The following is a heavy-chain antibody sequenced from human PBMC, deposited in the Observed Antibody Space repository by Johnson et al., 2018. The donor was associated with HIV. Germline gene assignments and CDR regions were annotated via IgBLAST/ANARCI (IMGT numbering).Heavy chain of an antibody. CDR1: GFAFSSYG. V-gene: IGHV3-30*03. Sequence: QVQLVESGGGVVQPGRSLRLSCAASGFAFSSYGMAWVRQAPGKGLEWVALISSDGSNKYYADSVKGRFTISRDNSKDTVNLQMDGLRPEDTAVYSCARVRRSGWYDNDAFDIWGQGTMVTVSS. CDR2: ISSDGSNK. J-gene: IGHJ3*02. D-gene: IGHD6-19*01. CDR3: ARVRRSGWYDNDAFDI.